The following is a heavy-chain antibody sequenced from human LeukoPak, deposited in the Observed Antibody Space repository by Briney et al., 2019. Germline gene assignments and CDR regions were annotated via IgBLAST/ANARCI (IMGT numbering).Heavy chain of an antibody. J-gene: IGHJ4*02. CDR2: RSYDGSNK. CDR3: ARELCSGGSCQLWGYFDY. CDR1: GFTFSSYA. D-gene: IGHD2-15*01. V-gene: IGHV3-30-3*01. Sequence: GGSLRLSCAVSGFTFSSYAMHWVRQAPGKGLEWVAVRSYDGSNKYYADSVKGRFTISRDNSKNTLYLQMNSLRAEDTAVYYCARELCSGGSCQLWGYFDYWGQGTLVTVSS.